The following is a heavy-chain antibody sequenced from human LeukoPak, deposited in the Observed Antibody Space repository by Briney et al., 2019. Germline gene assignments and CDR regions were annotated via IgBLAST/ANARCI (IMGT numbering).Heavy chain of an antibody. CDR3: AREGYYDSSGYYYVSAFDI. CDR2: ISAYNGNT. D-gene: IGHD3-22*01. Sequence: ASVKVSCKASGGTFSSYATSWVRQAPGQGLEWMGWISAYNGNTNYAQKLQGRVTMTTDTSTSTAYMELRSLRSDDTAVYYCAREGYYDSSGYYYVSAFDIWGQGTMVTVSS. J-gene: IGHJ3*02. V-gene: IGHV1-18*01. CDR1: GGTFSSYA.